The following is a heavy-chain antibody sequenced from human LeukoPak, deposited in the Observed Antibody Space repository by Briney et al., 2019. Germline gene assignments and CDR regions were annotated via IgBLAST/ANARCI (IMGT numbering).Heavy chain of an antibody. V-gene: IGHV3-21*01. D-gene: IGHD1-26*01. CDR1: GFTFSSYT. CDR2: ITSSSSYI. CDR3: ARVPLGATTINYYYYYMDV. J-gene: IGHJ6*03. Sequence: GGSLRLSCAASGFTFSSYTINWVRQAPGEGLEWVSSITSSSSYINYADSAKGRFTISRDNPKNSLYPQMNSLRAEDTAVYYCARVPLGATTINYYYYYMDVWGKGTTVTVSS.